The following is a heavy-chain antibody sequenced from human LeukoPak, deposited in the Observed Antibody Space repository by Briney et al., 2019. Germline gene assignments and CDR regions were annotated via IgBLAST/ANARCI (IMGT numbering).Heavy chain of an antibody. Sequence: PGGSLRLSRAASGFTFSDYYMSWTRQAPGKGLEWVSYISSSGNTIYYADSVRGRFTISRDNAKNSLYLQMNSLRAEDSAVYYCARALWGYNLIDYYYYYMDVWGKGTTVTVSS. CDR3: ARALWGYNLIDYYYYYMDV. D-gene: IGHD5-24*01. CDR2: ISSSGNTI. CDR1: GFTFSDYY. V-gene: IGHV3-11*04. J-gene: IGHJ6*03.